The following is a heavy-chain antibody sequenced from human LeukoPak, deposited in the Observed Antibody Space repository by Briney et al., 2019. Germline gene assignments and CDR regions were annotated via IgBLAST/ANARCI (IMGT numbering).Heavy chain of an antibody. CDR3: ARGIDRGDFWSGYPTNWFDP. Sequence: SETLSLTCAVYGGSFSGYYWSWIRQPPGKGLEWTGEINHSGSTNYNPSLKSRVTISVDTSKNQFSLKLSSVTAADTAVYYCARGIDRGDFWSGYPTNWFDPWGQGTLVTVSS. CDR2: INHSGST. V-gene: IGHV4-34*01. J-gene: IGHJ5*02. CDR1: GGSFSGYY. D-gene: IGHD3-3*01.